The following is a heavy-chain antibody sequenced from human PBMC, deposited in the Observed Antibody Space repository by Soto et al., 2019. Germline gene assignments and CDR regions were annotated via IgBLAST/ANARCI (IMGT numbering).Heavy chain of an antibody. CDR2: ISAHTGSS. Sequence: QVQLVQSGAEVKKPGASGKVSCQASGYTFTSSGMSWVRQAPGQGREWMGWISAHTGSSEYAQRFQARVTMTTDRSTSTAYMELRSLRSDDTAVYYCARAFFYPGSYSRGYSFDAFDFWGPGTLVTVSS. J-gene: IGHJ3*01. D-gene: IGHD3-22*01. CDR3: ARAFFYPGSYSRGYSFDAFDF. CDR1: GYTFTSSG. V-gene: IGHV1-18*01.